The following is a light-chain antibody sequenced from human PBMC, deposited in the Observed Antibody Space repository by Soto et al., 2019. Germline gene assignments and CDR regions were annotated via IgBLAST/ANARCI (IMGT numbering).Light chain of an antibody. CDR2: LEGSGSY. J-gene: IGLJ2*01. CDR3: DTWDSNTQV. V-gene: IGLV4-60*02. CDR1: SGHSSYI. Sequence: QAVVTQSSSASASLGSSVKLTCTLSSGHSSYIIAWHQQQPGKAPRYLMKLEGSGSYNKGSAVPDRFSGSSTGADRYVTISNLQFEDEDDYYCDTWDSNTQVFGGGTKLTVL.